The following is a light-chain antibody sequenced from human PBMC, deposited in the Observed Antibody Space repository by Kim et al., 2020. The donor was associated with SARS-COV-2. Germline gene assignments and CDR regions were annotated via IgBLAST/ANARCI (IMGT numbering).Light chain of an antibody. V-gene: IGKV3-20*01. CDR1: QSLSTIY. Sequence: EIVLTQSPGTLSLSPGERATLSCRASQSLSTIYLTWYQQRPGQAPRLLTYGASTRATGIPDRFSASGSGTDFTLTISRLEPEDFAVYYCQQYGGSPWTFGQGTKVEI. CDR3: QQYGGSPWT. CDR2: GAS. J-gene: IGKJ1*01.